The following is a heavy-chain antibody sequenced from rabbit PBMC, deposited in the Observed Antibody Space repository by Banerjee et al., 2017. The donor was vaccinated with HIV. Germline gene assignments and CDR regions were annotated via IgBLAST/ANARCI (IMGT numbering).Heavy chain of an antibody. CDR1: GFSFSSGYY. D-gene: IGHD1-1*01. J-gene: IGHJ3*01. Sequence: QEQLVESGGGLVQPEGSLTLTCTASGFSFSSGYYMCWVRQAPGKGLEWIACVGGGSSGATYYANWAKGRFTISRSTSLNTVTLQMTSLTAADTATYFCARDSSIDYFWGLWGQGTLVTVS. V-gene: IGHV1S45*01. CDR2: VGGGSSGAT. CDR3: ARDSSIDYFWGL.